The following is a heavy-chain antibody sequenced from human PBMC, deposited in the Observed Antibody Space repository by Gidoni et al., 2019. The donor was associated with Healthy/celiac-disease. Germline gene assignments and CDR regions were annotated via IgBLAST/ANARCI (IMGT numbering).Heavy chain of an antibody. J-gene: IGHJ5*02. D-gene: IGHD3-10*01. CDR1: GYTLTELS. CDR2: FDPEDGET. Sequence: QVQLVQFGAEVKKPGASVKVSCKVSGYTLTELSMHWVRQAPGKGLEWMGGFDPEDGETIYAQKFQGRVTMTEDTSTDTAYMELSSLRSEDTAVYYCATDGTLSMVRGGWFDPWGQGTLVTVSS. V-gene: IGHV1-24*01. CDR3: ATDGTLSMVRGGWFDP.